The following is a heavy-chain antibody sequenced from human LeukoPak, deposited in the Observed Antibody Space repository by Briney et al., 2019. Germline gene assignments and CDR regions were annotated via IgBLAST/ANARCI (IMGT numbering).Heavy chain of an antibody. Sequence: GESLQISCKGSDYSFTSYWIGWVRQMPGKGLGWMGIIDPGDSDTRYSPSFQGQVTISVDKSISTAYLQWSSLKASDTAMYYCARRKEQWLDRDYFDYWGQGTLVTVSS. J-gene: IGHJ4*02. V-gene: IGHV5-51*01. CDR1: DYSFTSYW. D-gene: IGHD6-19*01. CDR2: IDPGDSDT. CDR3: ARRKEQWLDRDYFDY.